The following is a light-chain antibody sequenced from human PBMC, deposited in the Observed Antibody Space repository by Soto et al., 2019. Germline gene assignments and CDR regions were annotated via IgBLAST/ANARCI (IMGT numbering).Light chain of an antibody. V-gene: IGKV3-15*01. CDR2: DIS. J-gene: IGKJ5*01. Sequence: EITMTQFPGILSASPGEGVTLSCRAAQDVTTNFAWYQQKGGQDPRLLIYDISSRATGVPARFSGSGSGTEFNLSISGLQSEDFAVYLCQQYNNWTFSFGQGTRLEIK. CDR1: QDVTTN. CDR3: QQYNNWTFS.